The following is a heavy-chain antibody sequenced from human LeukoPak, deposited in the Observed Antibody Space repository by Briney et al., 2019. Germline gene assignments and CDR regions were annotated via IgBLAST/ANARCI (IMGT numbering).Heavy chain of an antibody. Sequence: GGSLRLSCAASGFTVSSNYMSWVRQAPGKGLEWVSVIYSGGSTYYADSVKGRFTISRDNSKNTLYLQMNSLRAEDTAVYYCARALGDDAFDIWGQGTTVTVSS. V-gene: IGHV3-53*01. CDR2: IYSGGST. J-gene: IGHJ3*02. D-gene: IGHD3-16*01. CDR3: ARALGDDAFDI. CDR1: GFTVSSNY.